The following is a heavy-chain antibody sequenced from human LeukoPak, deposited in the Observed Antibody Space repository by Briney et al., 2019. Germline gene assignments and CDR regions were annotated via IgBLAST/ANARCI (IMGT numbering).Heavy chain of an antibody. CDR1: GDFIRSYW. CDR3: AGQGYTASYSFLDF. V-gene: IGHV4-4*07. CDR2: IYATGST. J-gene: IGHJ4*02. Sequence: SETLSLTCDVSGDFIRSYWWGWVRQPAGKGLEWIGRIYATGSTKFIPSLKSRLTISMDTSTNQLSLKLSLKLTSVTAADTAVYFCAGQGYTASYSFLDFWSQGTLVTVSP. D-gene: IGHD1-26*01.